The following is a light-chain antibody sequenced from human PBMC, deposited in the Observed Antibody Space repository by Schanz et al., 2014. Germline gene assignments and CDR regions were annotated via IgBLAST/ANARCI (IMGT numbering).Light chain of an antibody. CDR1: SSDVGNYNY. CDR2: DVT. J-gene: IGLJ1*01. V-gene: IGLV2-14*03. CDR3: SSYTNINTPQYV. Sequence: QSALTQPASVSGSPGQSITISCTGTSSDVGNYNYVSWYRHHPGKAPKLIIFDVTSRPSGVSNRFSGSKSGNTASLTISGLQAEDEADYYCSSYTNINTPQYVFGTGTKLTV.